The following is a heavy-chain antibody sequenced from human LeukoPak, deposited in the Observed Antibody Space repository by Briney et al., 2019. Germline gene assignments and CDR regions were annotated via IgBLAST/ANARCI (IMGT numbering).Heavy chain of an antibody. CDR2: ISAYNGNT. CDR3: ARDRSGGSRDHYYYYGMDV. D-gene: IGHD2-15*01. Sequence: GASVKVSCKASGYTFTNYAVSWVRQAPGQGLEWMGWISAYNGNTNYAQKFQGRVTMTTDTSTSTAYMELRSLRSDDTAVYYCARDRSGGSRDHYYYYGMDVWGQGTTVTVSS. J-gene: IGHJ6*02. V-gene: IGHV1-18*01. CDR1: GYTFTNYA.